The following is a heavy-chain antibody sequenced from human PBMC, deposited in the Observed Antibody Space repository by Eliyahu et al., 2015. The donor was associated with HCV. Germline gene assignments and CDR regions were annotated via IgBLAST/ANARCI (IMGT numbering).Heavy chain of an antibody. J-gene: IGHJ5*02. V-gene: IGHV1-18*01. D-gene: IGHD5-24*01. CDR3: ARGVVRDPYNWLDP. CDR1: GYTFTTFG. Sequence: QVQLVQSGAEVKKPGASVKGSCKASGYTFTTFGINWVRQAPGQGLEWMGWISTSSGNTNLAQRFQGRVSMATDTSTSTAYMELRSLRSDDTAVYYCARGVVRDPYNWLDPWGQGTLVTVSS. CDR2: ISTSSGNT.